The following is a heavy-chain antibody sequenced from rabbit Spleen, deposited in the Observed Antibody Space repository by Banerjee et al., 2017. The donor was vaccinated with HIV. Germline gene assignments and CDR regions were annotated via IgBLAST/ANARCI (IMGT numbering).Heavy chain of an antibody. CDR2: IYSEIGMT. Sequence: QSLVESGGGLVKPGASLTLTCTASGFSFSSPFNMCWVRQAPGKGPEWIACIYSEIGMTWYAGWVNGRFTISKTSSTTVTLQMTSLTVADTATYFCARDLTDVIGWNFGWWGPGTLVTVS. CDR3: ARDLTDVIGWNFGW. D-gene: IGHD4-1*01. J-gene: IGHJ6*01. CDR1: GFSFSSPFN. V-gene: IGHV1S40*01.